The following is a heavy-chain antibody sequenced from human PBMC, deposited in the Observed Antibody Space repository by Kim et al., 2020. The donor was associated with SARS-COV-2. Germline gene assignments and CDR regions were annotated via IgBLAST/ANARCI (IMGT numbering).Heavy chain of an antibody. CDR3: ARGYGSGSYYNPFDY. Sequence: DPWKDLYTITKDNSKNTRYLKMKSLRAEDTAVYYCARGYGSGSYYNPFDYWGQGTLVTVSS. D-gene: IGHD3-10*01. J-gene: IGHJ4*02. V-gene: IGHV3-30*01.